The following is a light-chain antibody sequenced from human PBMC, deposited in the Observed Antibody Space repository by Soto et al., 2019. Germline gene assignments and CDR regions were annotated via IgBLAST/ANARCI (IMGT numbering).Light chain of an antibody. CDR3: CSYAGGYSYV. CDR2: AIS. CDR1: SYDVGDYKY. Sequence: QSALTQPRSVSGSPGQSVTISCTGTSYDVGDYKYVSWYRQLPGKAPKLMIYAISERPSGVPDRFSGSNSGNTASLTISGLQAEDEADYYCCSYAGGYSYVFGTGTKLTVL. V-gene: IGLV2-11*01. J-gene: IGLJ1*01.